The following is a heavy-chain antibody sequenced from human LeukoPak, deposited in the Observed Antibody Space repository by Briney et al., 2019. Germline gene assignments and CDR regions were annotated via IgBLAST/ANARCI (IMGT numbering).Heavy chain of an antibody. CDR2: IKNDERPA. CDR3: ATVFKGSSLQDY. V-gene: IGHV3-74*01. CDR1: GFSITNNW. J-gene: IGHJ4*02. Sequence: PGGSLRLSCAASGFSITNNWMYWARQAPGRGLVWVSRIKNDERPAVYADSVKGRFTISRDNARNTLFLQMNSLRAEDTAVYYCATVFKGSSLQDYWGQGNLVSVSS. D-gene: IGHD1-26*01.